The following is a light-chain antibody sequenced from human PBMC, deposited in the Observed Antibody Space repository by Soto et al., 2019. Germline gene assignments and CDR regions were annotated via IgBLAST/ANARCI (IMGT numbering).Light chain of an antibody. CDR3: CSYAGSSTQV. CDR1: SSDVGSYNL. V-gene: IGLV2-23*02. CDR2: EVS. J-gene: IGLJ1*01. Sequence: QSVLTQPASVSGSPGQSITISCTGTSSDVGSYNLVSWYQQHPGKAPKLMIYEVSKRPSGVSNRFSGSKSGNTASLKISGLQAEEEADYYCCSYAGSSTQVFGTGTKVTVL.